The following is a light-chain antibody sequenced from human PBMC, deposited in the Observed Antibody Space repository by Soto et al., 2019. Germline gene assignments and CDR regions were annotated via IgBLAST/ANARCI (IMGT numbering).Light chain of an antibody. J-gene: IGLJ2*01. V-gene: IGLV1-51*01. Sequence: QSVLTQPPSVSAAPGQKVTISCSGSSSNIGSNYVSWYQQLPGTAPKLLIYDNNERPSGIPDRFSGSKSGTSATLGITGLQTGDEADYFFGAWDSSVGAGIFGGGTKVTVL. CDR1: SSNIGSNY. CDR3: GAWDSSVGAGI. CDR2: DNN.